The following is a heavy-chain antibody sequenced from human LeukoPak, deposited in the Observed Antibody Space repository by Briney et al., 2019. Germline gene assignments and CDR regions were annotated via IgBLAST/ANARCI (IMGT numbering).Heavy chain of an antibody. CDR1: GGSFSGYY. J-gene: IGHJ4*02. CDR2: INHSGST. D-gene: IGHD5-18*01. V-gene: IGHV4-34*01. CDR3: ARGLYSYGYEDY. Sequence: KPSETPSLTCAVYGGSFSGYYWSWIRQPPGKGLEWIGEINHSGSTNYNPSLKSRVTISVDTSKNQFSLKLSSVTAADTAVYYCARGLYSYGYEDYWGQGTLVTVSS.